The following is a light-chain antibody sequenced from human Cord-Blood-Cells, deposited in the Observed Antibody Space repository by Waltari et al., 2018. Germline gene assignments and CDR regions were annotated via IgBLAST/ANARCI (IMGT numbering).Light chain of an antibody. Sequence: EIVLTQSPATLSLSPGETATLSCRASQSVSSYLACYQQKPGQAPRLLIYDASNRATSIPARCSGSGSGTDFTLTISSLEPEDFAVYYCQQRSNWPPRTFGGGTKVEIK. CDR1: QSVSSY. CDR2: DAS. J-gene: IGKJ4*01. CDR3: QQRSNWPPRT. V-gene: IGKV3-11*01.